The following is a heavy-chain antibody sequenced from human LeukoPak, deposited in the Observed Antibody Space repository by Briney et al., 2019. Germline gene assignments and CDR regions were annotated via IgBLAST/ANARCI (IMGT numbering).Heavy chain of an antibody. D-gene: IGHD4-17*01. CDR1: GGSISGGDYY. J-gene: IGHJ4*02. CDR3: ARQTTVISFDY. CDR2: IFYSGSM. Sequence: PSQTLSLTCTVSGGSISGGDYYCTWIRQPPGKGLEWMGYIFYSGSMYYNPSLKSRLTISVDTSKNQFSLKLRSVTAADTAVYYCARQTTVISFDYWGQGALVTVSS. V-gene: IGHV4-30-4*01.